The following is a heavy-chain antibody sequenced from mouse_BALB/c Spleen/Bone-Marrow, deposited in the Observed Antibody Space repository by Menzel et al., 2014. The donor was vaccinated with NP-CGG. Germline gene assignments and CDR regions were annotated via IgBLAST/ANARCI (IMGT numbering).Heavy chain of an antibody. CDR2: IWSGGTT. D-gene: IGHD2-12*01. CDR3: ARNPIRRNAMDY. V-gene: IGHV2-2*02. CDR1: GFSLTSYG. Sequence: QVQLQQPGPGLVQPSQRLSITCTVSGFSLTSYGLHWVRQSPGKGLEWLGVIWSGGTTDYNAPFISRLSISKDNSKSQVFFKMNSLQANDTAIYYCARNPIRRNAMDYWGQGTSVTVSS. J-gene: IGHJ4*01.